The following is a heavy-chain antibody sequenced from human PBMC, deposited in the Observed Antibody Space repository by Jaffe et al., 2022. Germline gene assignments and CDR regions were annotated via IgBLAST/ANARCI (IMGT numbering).Heavy chain of an antibody. CDR2: IYYSGST. Sequence: QVQLQESGPGLVKPSETLSLTCTVSGGSISSYYWSWIRQPPGKGLEWIGYIYYSGSTNYNPSLKSRVTISVDTSKNQFSLKLSSVTAADTAVYYCARATGFGAFDIWGQGTMVTVSS. CDR1: GGSISSYY. V-gene: IGHV4-59*01. D-gene: IGHD3-9*01. CDR3: ARATGFGAFDI. J-gene: IGHJ3*02.